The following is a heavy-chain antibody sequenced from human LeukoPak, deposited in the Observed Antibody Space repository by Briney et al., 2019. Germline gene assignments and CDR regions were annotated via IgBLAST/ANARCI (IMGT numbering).Heavy chain of an antibody. V-gene: IGHV3-30-3*01. J-gene: IGHJ4*02. CDR1: GFTFSSYA. D-gene: IGHD3-3*01. Sequence: GGSLRLSCAASGFTFSSYAMHWVRQAPGKGLEWVAVISYDGSNKYYADSVKGRFTISRDNSKNTLYLQMNSLRAEDTAVYYCARGLLEITYYDLWSGYLASYDYWGQGTLVTVSS. CDR3: ARGLLEITYYDLWSGYLASYDY. CDR2: ISYDGSNK.